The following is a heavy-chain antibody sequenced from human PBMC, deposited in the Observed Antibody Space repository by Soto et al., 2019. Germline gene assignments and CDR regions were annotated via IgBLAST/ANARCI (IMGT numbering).Heavy chain of an antibody. CDR1: GYTFSGYY. CDR2: INPNSGGT. CDR3: ARRKGDYYDSSGYHYYFDY. J-gene: IGHJ4*02. Sequence: QVQLVQSGAEVKKPGASVKVSCKASGYTFSGYYMHWVRQAPGQGLERMGWINPNSGGTKSAQKFQGRVTMTRDTSISTAYMELSRLRSDDTAVYYCARRKGDYYDSSGYHYYFDYWGQGTLVTVSS. V-gene: IGHV1-2*02. D-gene: IGHD3-22*01.